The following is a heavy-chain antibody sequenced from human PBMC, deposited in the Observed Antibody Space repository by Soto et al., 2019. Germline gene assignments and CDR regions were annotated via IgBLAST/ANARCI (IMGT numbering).Heavy chain of an antibody. CDR3: ARDGDCSGGSCLTTFDS. V-gene: IGHV3-21*01. D-gene: IGHD2-15*01. J-gene: IGHJ4*02. Sequence: PGGSLRLSCAASGFTFDDYAMHWVRQAPGKGLEWVSSISSSSSYIYYADSVKGRFTISRDNAKNSLYLQMNSLRAEDTAVYYCARDGDCSGGSCLTTFDSWGQGTMVTVSS. CDR1: GFTFDDYA. CDR2: ISSSSSYI.